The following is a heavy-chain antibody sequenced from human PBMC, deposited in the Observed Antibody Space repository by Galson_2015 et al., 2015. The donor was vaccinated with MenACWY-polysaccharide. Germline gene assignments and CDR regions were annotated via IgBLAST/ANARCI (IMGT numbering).Heavy chain of an antibody. CDR1: GFTFTSYA. D-gene: IGHD3-3*01. CDR3: AKDSTDFWSVAGRFDH. Sequence: SLRLSCAASGFTFTSYAMSWVRQAPGKGLEWVSAIRSSGANTYYADYVKGRFTISRDNSKNTLYLQMNSLRAEDTAVYYCAKDSTDFWSVAGRFDHWGQGTLVTVSS. V-gene: IGHV3-23*01. J-gene: IGHJ5*02. CDR2: IRSSGANT.